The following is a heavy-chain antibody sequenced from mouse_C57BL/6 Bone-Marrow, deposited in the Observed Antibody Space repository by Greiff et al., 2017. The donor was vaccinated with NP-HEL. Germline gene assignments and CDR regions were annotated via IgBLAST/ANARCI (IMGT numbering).Heavy chain of an antibody. CDR3: ARNAYYSKGYAMDY. J-gene: IGHJ4*01. V-gene: IGHV1-64*01. CDR2: IHPNSGST. Sequence: QVQLQQPGAELVKPGASVKLSCKASGYTFTSYWMHWVKQRPGQGLEWIGMIHPNSGSTNYNEKFKSKATLTVDKSSSTAYMQLSSLTSEDSAVYYCARNAYYSKGYAMDYWGQGTSVTVSS. D-gene: IGHD2-5*01. CDR1: GYTFTSYW.